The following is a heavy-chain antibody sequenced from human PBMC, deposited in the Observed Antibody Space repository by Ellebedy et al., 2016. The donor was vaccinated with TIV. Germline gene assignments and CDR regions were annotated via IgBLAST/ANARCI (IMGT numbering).Heavy chain of an antibody. Sequence: PGGSLRLSCAASGFTFSTYWMHWVRQAPGKGLMWVSRINTDGSSTGYADSVKGRFTISRDNAKNTLYLQMNSLRAEDSAMYYCARDAAYTYDYWGQGTQVTVSS. CDR1: GFTFSTYW. V-gene: IGHV3-74*01. CDR2: INTDGSST. D-gene: IGHD4-11*01. CDR3: ARDAAYTYDY. J-gene: IGHJ4*02.